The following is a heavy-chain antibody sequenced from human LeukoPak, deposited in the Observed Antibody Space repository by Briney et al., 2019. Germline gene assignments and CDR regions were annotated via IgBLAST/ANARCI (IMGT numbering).Heavy chain of an antibody. Sequence: PGGSLRLSCAASGFTFSSYSMNWVRQAPGKGLEWVSSISSSSSYIYYADSVKGRFTISRDNAKNSLYLQMNSLRAEDTAVYYCASQYVDTAMASFDYRGQGTLVTVSS. V-gene: IGHV3-21*01. CDR2: ISSSSSYI. CDR3: ASQYVDTAMASFDY. J-gene: IGHJ4*02. D-gene: IGHD5-18*01. CDR1: GFTFSSYS.